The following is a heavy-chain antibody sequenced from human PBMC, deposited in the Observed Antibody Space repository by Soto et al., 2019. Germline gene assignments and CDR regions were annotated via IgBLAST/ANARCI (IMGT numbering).Heavy chain of an antibody. CDR2: INPNSGGT. D-gene: IGHD2-15*01. CDR3: ARDSSYFSGHAFNI. CDR1: GYTLTGYY. J-gene: IGHJ3*02. Sequence: ASVKVSCKASGYTLTGYYMHWVRQAPGQGLEWMGWINPNSGGTNYAQKFQGWVTMTRDTSISTAYMELSRLRSDDTAVYYCARDSSYFSGHAFNICDQGTMVAVSS. V-gene: IGHV1-2*04.